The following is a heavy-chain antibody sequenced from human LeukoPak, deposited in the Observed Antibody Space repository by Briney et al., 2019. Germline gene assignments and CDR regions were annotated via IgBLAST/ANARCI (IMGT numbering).Heavy chain of an antibody. V-gene: IGHV3-9*01. J-gene: IGHJ4*02. Sequence: PGGSLRLSCAASGFTFDDYAMHWVRRAPGKGLEWVSGISWNSGSIGYADSVKGRFTISRDNAKNSLYLQMNSLRAEDTALYYCAKSAPSSVAGNFDYWGQGTLVTVSS. CDR2: ISWNSGSI. CDR1: GFTFDDYA. CDR3: AKSAPSSVAGNFDY. D-gene: IGHD6-19*01.